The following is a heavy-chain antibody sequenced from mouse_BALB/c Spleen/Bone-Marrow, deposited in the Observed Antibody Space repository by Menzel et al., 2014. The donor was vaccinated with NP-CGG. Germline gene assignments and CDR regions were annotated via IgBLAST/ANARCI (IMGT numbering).Heavy chain of an antibody. V-gene: IGHV1-54*01. Sequence: QVQLKQSGDELVRPGTSVKVSCKASGYAFTNYLIEWFKQRPGQGLEWIGRINPGIGGTTYNAKFKGKATLTADKSSTTAYMQFSSLTSDDSAVYFCARSTRDYWGQGTTLTVSS. CDR2: INPGIGGT. J-gene: IGHJ2*01. CDR3: ARSTRDY. CDR1: GYAFTNYL.